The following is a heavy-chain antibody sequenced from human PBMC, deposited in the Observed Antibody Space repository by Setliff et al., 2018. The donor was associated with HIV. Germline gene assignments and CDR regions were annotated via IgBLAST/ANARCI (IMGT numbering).Heavy chain of an antibody. D-gene: IGHD6-19*01. J-gene: IGHJ3*02. Sequence: SETLSLTCTVSGGSISSYYWSWIRQPPGKGLEWIGYIYYSGSTNYNPSLKSRVTISVDTSKNQFSLNLSSVTAADTAVYFCARGSPYTSAWYGGGTFDIWGQGTLVTVSS. CDR2: IYYSGST. CDR1: GGSISSYY. V-gene: IGHV4-59*01. CDR3: ARGSPYTSAWYGGGTFDI.